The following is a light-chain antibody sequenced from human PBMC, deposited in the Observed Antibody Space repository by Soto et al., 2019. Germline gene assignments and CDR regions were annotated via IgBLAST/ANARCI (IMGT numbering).Light chain of an antibody. CDR1: TSDVGAYNY. CDR2: EVS. J-gene: IGLJ2*01. Sequence: QSALTQPASVSGSPGQSITISCTGTTSDVGAYNYVSWYQQHPGNAPKLIIYEVSRRPSGVSSRFSASKSGSTASLTISGLQGEDEADYYCSSYTAISTLDIVFGGGTKLTVL. V-gene: IGLV2-14*01. CDR3: SSYTAISTLDIV.